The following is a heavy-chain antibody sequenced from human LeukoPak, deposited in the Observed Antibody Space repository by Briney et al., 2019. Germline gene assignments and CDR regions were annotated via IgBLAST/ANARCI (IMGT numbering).Heavy chain of an antibody. CDR2: ISYERSNK. V-gene: IGHV3-30*18. D-gene: IGHD3-9*01. Sequence: GRALRVSCVASGFTFSSYAMHGVRQAPGKGGEWVGVISYERSNKHYADSLKGGFTISRDYSTDTLYLQMNSLRAEDTAVYYCAKGPRRTAVLRYFDWLFGYWGQGTLVTVSS. CDR3: AKGPRRTAVLRYFDWLFGY. J-gene: IGHJ4*02. CDR1: GFTFSSYA.